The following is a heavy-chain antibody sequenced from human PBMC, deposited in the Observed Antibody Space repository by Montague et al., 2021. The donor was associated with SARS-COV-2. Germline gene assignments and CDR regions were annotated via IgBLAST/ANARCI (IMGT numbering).Heavy chain of an antibody. J-gene: IGHJ2*01. CDR1: GGSITSGAYY. D-gene: IGHD2-21*02. CDR3: AREWGRGGDRYWYFDL. V-gene: IGHV4-31*03. CDR2: IYYSGRT. Sequence: TLSLTCNVSGGSITSGAYYWSWIRQHPGKGLEWIGYIYYSGRTFLNPSLKSRVTISVDTSNNQFSLKVTSVTAADTAVYYCAREWGRGGDRYWYFDLWGRGTPVTVSS.